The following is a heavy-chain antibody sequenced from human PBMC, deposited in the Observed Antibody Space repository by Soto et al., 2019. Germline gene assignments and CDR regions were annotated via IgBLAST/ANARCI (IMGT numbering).Heavy chain of an antibody. J-gene: IGHJ3*02. Sequence: EVQLVESGGGLVKPGGSLRLSCAASGFTFSSYSMNWVSQAPGKGLEWVSSISSSSSYIYYADSVKGRFTISRDNAKNSLYLQMNSLRAEDTAVYYCASGDYDNLNPNAFDIWGQGTMVTVSS. D-gene: IGHD3-9*01. CDR1: GFTFSSYS. V-gene: IGHV3-21*01. CDR2: ISSSSSYI. CDR3: ASGDYDNLNPNAFDI.